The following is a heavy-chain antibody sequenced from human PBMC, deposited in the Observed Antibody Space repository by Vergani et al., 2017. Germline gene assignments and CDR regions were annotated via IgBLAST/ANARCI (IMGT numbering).Heavy chain of an antibody. CDR2: IYTSGST. CDR3: ARDYCSSTSVFLDY. CDR1: GGSISSYY. J-gene: IGHJ4*02. Sequence: QVQLQESGPGLVKPSETLSLTCTVSGGSISSYYWSWIRQPAGKGLEWIGRIYTSGSTNDNPSLKSRVTMSVDTSKNQFSLKLSSVTAADTAVYYCARDYCSSTSVFLDYWGQGTLVTVSS. D-gene: IGHD2-2*01. V-gene: IGHV4-4*07.